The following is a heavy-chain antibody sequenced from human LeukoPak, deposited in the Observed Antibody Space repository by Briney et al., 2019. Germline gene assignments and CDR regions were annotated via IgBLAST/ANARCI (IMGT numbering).Heavy chain of an antibody. CDR3: AKDFGRNLGGPGY. D-gene: IGHD1-14*01. CDR2: ISDNGGRT. J-gene: IGHJ4*02. Sequence: GGSLRLSCAASGFTFSTYTMAWVRQAPGGGLEWVSGISDNGGRTYYADSVKGRFAISRDDSKSTLYLQMNSLRGEDTAVYYCAKDFGRNLGGPGYWGRGTLVIVSS. CDR1: GFTFSTYT. V-gene: IGHV3-23*01.